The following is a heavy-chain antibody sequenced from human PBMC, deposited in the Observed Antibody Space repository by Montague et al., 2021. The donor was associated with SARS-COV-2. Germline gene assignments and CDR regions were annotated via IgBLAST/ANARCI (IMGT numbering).Heavy chain of an antibody. Sequence: SLRLSCAASGFTFSSYRMNWLRQGPSQALIWISRVETSGRSTNYTPSVGCRFTISRDNAKSTLYLQMHSLRAEDTAVYYCVRDLVGKDDFWG. V-gene: IGHV3-74*01. CDR3: VRDLVGKDDF. CDR2: VETSGRST. CDR1: GFTFSSYR. J-gene: IGHJ6*01. D-gene: IGHD1-26*01.